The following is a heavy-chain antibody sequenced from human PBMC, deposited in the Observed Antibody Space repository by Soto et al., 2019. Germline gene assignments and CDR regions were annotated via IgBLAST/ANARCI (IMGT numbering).Heavy chain of an antibody. J-gene: IGHJ4*02. CDR2: FSGSGGAT. Sequence: PVGSLRLSCAASGFIASNYAMSWVRQAPGKGLEWVSGFSGSGGATFYADSVKGRFTISRDSSKNTIYLQMDRLRADDTAVYYCAKAVGDYWGRRTLVTVSS. V-gene: IGHV3-23*01. CDR1: GFIASNYA. D-gene: IGHD1-26*01. CDR3: AKAVGDY.